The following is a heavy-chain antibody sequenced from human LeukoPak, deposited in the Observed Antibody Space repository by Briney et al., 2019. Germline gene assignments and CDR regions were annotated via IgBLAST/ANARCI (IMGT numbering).Heavy chain of an antibody. V-gene: IGHV3-7*01. CDR1: GFTFSSYG. CDR2: IKQDGSEK. CDR3: ARDDAFDI. Sequence: TGGSLRLSCAASGFTFSSYGMHWVRQAPGKGLEWVANIKQDGSEKYYVDSVKGRFTISRDNAKNSLYLQMNSLRAEDTAVYYCARDDAFDIWGQGTMVTVSS. J-gene: IGHJ3*02.